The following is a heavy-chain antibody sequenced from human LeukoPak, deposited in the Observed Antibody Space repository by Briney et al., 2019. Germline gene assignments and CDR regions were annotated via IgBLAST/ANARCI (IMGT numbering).Heavy chain of an antibody. Sequence: SETLSLTCTVSGGSISSSSYYWGWVRQPPGKGLEWSGSIYYSGSTYYNPSLKSRVTISVDTSKNQFSLKLSSVTAADTAVYYCARANDYGDYVASAFDIWGQGTMVTVPS. CDR2: IYYSGST. CDR3: ARANDYGDYVASAFDI. CDR1: GGSISSSSYY. V-gene: IGHV4-39*01. D-gene: IGHD4-17*01. J-gene: IGHJ3*02.